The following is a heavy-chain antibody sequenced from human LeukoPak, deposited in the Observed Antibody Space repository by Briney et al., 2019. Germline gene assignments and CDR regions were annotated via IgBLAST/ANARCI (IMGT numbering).Heavy chain of an antibody. V-gene: IGHV4-39*07. D-gene: IGHD6-19*01. CDR2: IYYSGST. CDR3: ARRVSWYSSGHKIYYFDY. J-gene: IGHJ4*02. CDR1: GGSISSSSYY. Sequence: SETLSLTCTVSGGSISSSSYYWGWIRQPPGNGLEWIGSIYYSGSTYYNPSLKSRVTISVDTSKNQFSLKLSSVTAADTAVYYCARRVSWYSSGHKIYYFDYWGQGTLVTVSS.